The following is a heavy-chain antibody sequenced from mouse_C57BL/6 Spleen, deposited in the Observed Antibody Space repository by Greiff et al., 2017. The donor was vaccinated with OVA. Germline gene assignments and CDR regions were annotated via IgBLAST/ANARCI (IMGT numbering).Heavy chain of an antibody. V-gene: IGHV1-42*01. CDR1: GYSFTGYY. Sequence: VQLQQSGPELVKPGASVKISCKASGYSFTGYYMNWVKQSPEKSLEWIGEINPSTGGTTYNQKFKAKATLTVDKSSSTAYMQLKSLTSEDSAVYYCARSGGQLRSLDYWGQGTTLTVSS. CDR3: ARSGGQLRSLDY. J-gene: IGHJ2*01. CDR2: INPSTGGT. D-gene: IGHD3-2*02.